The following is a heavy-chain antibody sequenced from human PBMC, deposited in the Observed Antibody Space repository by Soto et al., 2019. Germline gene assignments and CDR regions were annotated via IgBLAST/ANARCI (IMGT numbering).Heavy chain of an antibody. CDR2: INHSGST. CDR3: ARGNWRGVGAYTYYFDY. J-gene: IGHJ4*02. V-gene: IGHV4-34*01. Sequence: PSETLSLTCAVYGGSFSGYYWSWIRQPPGKGLEWIGEINHSGSTNYNPSLKSRVTISVDTSKNQFSLKLSSVTAADTAVYYCARGNWRGVGAYTYYFDYWGQGTLVTVSS. D-gene: IGHD1-26*01. CDR1: GGSFSGYY.